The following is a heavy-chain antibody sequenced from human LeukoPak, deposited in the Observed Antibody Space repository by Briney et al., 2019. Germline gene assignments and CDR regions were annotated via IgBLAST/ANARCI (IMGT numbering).Heavy chain of an antibody. V-gene: IGHV3-74*01. CDR2: IHSDGGST. Sequence: GGSLRLSCAASGFTFSNYWMHWVRQAPGKGLVWVSRIHSDGGSTTYADSVKGRFTISRDNAKNTLYLQMNSLTAEDTAVYYCAKGGSKAPDYWGQGTLVTVSS. D-gene: IGHD4-11*01. CDR3: AKGGSKAPDY. J-gene: IGHJ4*02. CDR1: GFTFSNYW.